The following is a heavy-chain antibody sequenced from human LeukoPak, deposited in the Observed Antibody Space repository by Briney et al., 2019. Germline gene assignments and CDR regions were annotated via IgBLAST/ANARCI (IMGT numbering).Heavy chain of an antibody. V-gene: IGHV5-51*01. CDR2: IYPGDSNA. D-gene: IGHD3-10*01. J-gene: IGHJ5*02. CDR1: GYSFSTYR. CDR3: ARHPYHLYGSGADL. Sequence: GESLKISCEGSGYSFSTYRIAWVRPMPGKGLEWMGIIYPGDSNARYSPSFEGQVTISADKSINTAYLQWSSLKASDTAMYYCARHPYHLYGSGADLWGQGTPVTVSS.